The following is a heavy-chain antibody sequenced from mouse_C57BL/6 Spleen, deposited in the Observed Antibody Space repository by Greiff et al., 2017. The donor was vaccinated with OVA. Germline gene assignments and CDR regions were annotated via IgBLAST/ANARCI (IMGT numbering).Heavy chain of an antibody. J-gene: IGHJ4*01. CDR2: ISDGGSYT. Sequence: EVKLMESGGGLVKPGGSLKLSCAASGFTFSSYAMSWVRQTPEKRLEWVATISDGGSYTYYPDNVKGRFTISRDNAKNNLYLQMSHLKSEDTAMYYCAREGITTRYAMDYWGQGTSVTVSS. D-gene: IGHD2-4*01. V-gene: IGHV5-4*01. CDR1: GFTFSSYA. CDR3: AREGITTRYAMDY.